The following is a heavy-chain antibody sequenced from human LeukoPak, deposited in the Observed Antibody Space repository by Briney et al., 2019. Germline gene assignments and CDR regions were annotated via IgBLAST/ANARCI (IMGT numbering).Heavy chain of an antibody. CDR2: IIPIFGTA. V-gene: IGHV1-69*05. Sequence: SVKVSCKASGGTFSSYAISWVRQAPGQGLEWMGGIIPIFGTANYAQKFQGRVTITTDESTSTAYMELSSLRSEDTAVYYCARVEFVQTPYWYYYMDVWGKGTTVTVSS. J-gene: IGHJ6*03. D-gene: IGHD2-21*01. CDR1: GGTFSSYA. CDR3: ARVEFVQTPYWYYYMDV.